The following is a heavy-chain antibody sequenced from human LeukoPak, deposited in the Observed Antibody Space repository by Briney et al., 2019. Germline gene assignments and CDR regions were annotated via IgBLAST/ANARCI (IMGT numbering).Heavy chain of an antibody. CDR3: AKGHNHDTWNPFDY. CDR2: ISGTGGST. D-gene: IGHD3-3*01. Sequence: GGSLRLSCAASAFTFSTYAMSLVRQAPGKGLEWVSVISGTGGSTNYADSVKGRFTISRDYSKSTLYVQMNSLRVEDTAVYYCAKGHNHDTWNPFDYWGQGTLVTVSS. V-gene: IGHV3-23*01. J-gene: IGHJ4*02. CDR1: AFTFSTYA.